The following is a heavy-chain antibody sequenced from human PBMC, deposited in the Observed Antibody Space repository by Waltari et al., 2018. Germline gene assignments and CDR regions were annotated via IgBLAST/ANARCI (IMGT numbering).Heavy chain of an antibody. J-gene: IGHJ6*02. CDR1: GYTFTTHD. CDR3: AKDNTRGYGNYYYALDV. V-gene: IGHV1-8*01. Sequence: QVQLVQSGAAVRKPGASVKVSCKASGYTFTTHDLNGVRQAAGQGLEWMGWMNPSSGHTDYAQNLQGRVTMTRDTSISTAYMELTGLTSEDTALYHCAKDNTRGYGNYYYALDVWGQGTTVIVSS. CDR2: MNPSSGHT. D-gene: IGHD5-12*01.